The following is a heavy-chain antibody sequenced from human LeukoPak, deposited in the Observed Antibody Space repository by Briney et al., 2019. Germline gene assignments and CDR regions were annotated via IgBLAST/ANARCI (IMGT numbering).Heavy chain of an antibody. CDR2: IGTTGDT. J-gene: IGHJ4*02. CDR3: ARAVAAARGVNYFDY. CDR1: GFTFSSYD. V-gene: IGHV3-13*01. Sequence: GGSLRLSCAASGFTFSSYDMHWVRQVTGKYLEWVSAIGTTGDTYYPGSVKGRFTISRENAKNSLYLQMNSLRAGDTAVYYCARAVAAARGVNYFDYWGQGTLVTVSS. D-gene: IGHD3-10*01.